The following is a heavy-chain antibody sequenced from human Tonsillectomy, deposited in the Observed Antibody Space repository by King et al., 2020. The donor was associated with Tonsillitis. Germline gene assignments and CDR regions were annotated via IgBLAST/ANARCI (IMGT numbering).Heavy chain of an antibody. CDR1: GFTFSSYS. D-gene: IGHD6-19*01. Sequence: VQLVESGGGLVKPGGSLRLSCAASGFTFSSYSMNWVRQAPGKGLEWVSSISSSSSYIYYADSVKGRFTISRDNAKNSLYLQMNRLRAGDTAVYYCARVTTAVAGTKNWFDPWGQGTLVTVSS. V-gene: IGHV3-21*01. CDR2: ISSSSSYI. CDR3: ARVTTAVAGTKNWFDP. J-gene: IGHJ5*02.